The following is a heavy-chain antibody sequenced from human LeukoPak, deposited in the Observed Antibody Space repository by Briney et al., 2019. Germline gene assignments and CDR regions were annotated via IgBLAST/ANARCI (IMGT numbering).Heavy chain of an antibody. Sequence: GGSLRLSCAATGFTFSSYAMTWVRQAPGKGLEWVSTITNSGGGTYYADSVKGRFTISRDDSRNTLYLQMNSLRAEDTAVYYCSKKGQADNDGKPDWGQGTLVTVSS. CDR2: ITNSGGGT. D-gene: IGHD1-1*01. CDR1: GFTFSSYA. V-gene: IGHV3-23*01. CDR3: SKKGQADNDGKPD. J-gene: IGHJ4*02.